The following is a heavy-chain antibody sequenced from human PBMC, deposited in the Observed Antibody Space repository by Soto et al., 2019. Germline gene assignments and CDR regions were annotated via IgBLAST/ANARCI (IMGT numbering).Heavy chain of an antibody. CDR2: VIPLVDIT. V-gene: IGHV1-69*02. D-gene: IGHD2-21*02. CDR1: RGTFSTYT. J-gene: IGHJ4*02. CDR3: AFESGVDSFLYY. Sequence: QVLLVQSGAEVKKPGSSVKVSCKASRGTFSTYTISWVRQAPGQGFEWMGRVIPLVDITTFSQKFQGRVTITVDKSTNTAYMAPSSLRSAYPGLYYCAFESGVDSFLYYWGQGTLVTVSS.